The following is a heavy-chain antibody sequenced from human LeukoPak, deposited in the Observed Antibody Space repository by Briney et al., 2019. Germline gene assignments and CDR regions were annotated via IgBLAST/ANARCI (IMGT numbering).Heavy chain of an antibody. Sequence: PGGSLRLSCAASGFSFRSCWVHWVRQAPGKELVWVSRINGDGSTTNYADSVRGRFTISRDNAKNTLYLQMNSLRADDSAVYFCASLVGGYYPPVEAFDVWGQGTMVTVSS. J-gene: IGHJ3*01. CDR3: ASLVGGYYPPVEAFDV. V-gene: IGHV3-74*01. CDR1: GFSFRSCW. D-gene: IGHD3-3*01. CDR2: INGDGSTT.